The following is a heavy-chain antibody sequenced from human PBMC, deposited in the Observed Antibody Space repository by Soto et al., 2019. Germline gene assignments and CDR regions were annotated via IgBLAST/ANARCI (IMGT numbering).Heavy chain of an antibody. Sequence: QVQLQESGPGLVKPSETLSLTSIVSGGSISSSSYYWGWIRQPPGKGLEWIGSMYYSGSTYYNPSSKNRFTISVDTSQNQFSLKLSSVTAADTAVYYCARLTSGSYPRVFDYWGQGTLVTVSS. D-gene: IGHD1-26*01. CDR1: GGSISSSSYY. CDR2: MYYSGST. CDR3: ARLTSGSYPRVFDY. J-gene: IGHJ4*02. V-gene: IGHV4-39*01.